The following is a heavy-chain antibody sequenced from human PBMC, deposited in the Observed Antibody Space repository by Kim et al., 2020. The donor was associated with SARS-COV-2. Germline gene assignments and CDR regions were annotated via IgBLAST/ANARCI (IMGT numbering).Heavy chain of an antibody. V-gene: IGHV3-23*01. Sequence: GGSLRLSCAASGFTFSSSAVSWVCLAPGKGLEWVSSISDSGGRTYYADSVRGRFTISRDNSKNTLYLQMNSLRAEDTAVYYCARSRFFDCWGQGTLVTVSS. CDR3: ARSRFFDC. CDR2: ISDSGGRT. J-gene: IGHJ4*02. CDR1: GFTFSSSA.